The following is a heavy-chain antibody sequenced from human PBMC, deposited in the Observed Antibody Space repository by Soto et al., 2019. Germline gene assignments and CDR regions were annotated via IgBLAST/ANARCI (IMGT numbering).Heavy chain of an antibody. CDR3: AIPANWDYYYAMDV. Sequence: GASVKVSCKASGNTFTSQHMHWVRQAPGQELEWMGIANPAGGITTHAPKFQDRLTMTSDTSTSTVYMELSGLRSDDQAVYYCAIPANWDYYYAMDVWGQGTTVTVSS. V-gene: IGHV1-46*01. CDR1: GNTFTSQH. D-gene: IGHD7-27*01. CDR2: ANPAGGIT. J-gene: IGHJ6*02.